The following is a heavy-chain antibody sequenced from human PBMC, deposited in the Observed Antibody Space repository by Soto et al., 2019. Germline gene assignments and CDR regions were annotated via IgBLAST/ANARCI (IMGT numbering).Heavy chain of an antibody. Sequence: EVQLLESGGGLVQPGGSLRLSCAASGFTLSSYAMSWVRQAPGKGLEWVSSLSGSGGSTYYADSVKGRFTISRDNSKNTLYLQMNSLRTEDTAVYYCAKRSSGMLRGAAVDYWGQGTLVTGSP. CDR1: GFTLSSYA. D-gene: IGHD3-10*01. CDR3: AKRSSGMLRGAAVDY. V-gene: IGHV3-23*01. J-gene: IGHJ4*02. CDR2: LSGSGGST.